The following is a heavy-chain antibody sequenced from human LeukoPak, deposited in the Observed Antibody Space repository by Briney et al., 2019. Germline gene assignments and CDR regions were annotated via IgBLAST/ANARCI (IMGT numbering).Heavy chain of an antibody. Sequence: GASVKVSCKASGYTFTSYGISWVRQAPGQGLEWMGWISAYNGNTNYAQKLQGRVTMTTDTSTSTAYMELRSLRSDDTAVYYCATQKWLSEGNYYYYMDVWGKGTTVTVSS. V-gene: IGHV1-18*01. CDR3: ATQKWLSEGNYYYYMDV. D-gene: IGHD3-22*01. CDR1: GYTFTSYG. CDR2: ISAYNGNT. J-gene: IGHJ6*03.